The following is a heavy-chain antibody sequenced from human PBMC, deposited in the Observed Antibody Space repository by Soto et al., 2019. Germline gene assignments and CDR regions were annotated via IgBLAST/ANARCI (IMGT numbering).Heavy chain of an antibody. CDR3: ARTVYGFNWYASH. J-gene: IGHJ4*02. CDR2: ISCYNGNT. D-gene: IGHD1-20*01. V-gene: IGHV1-18*01. Sequence: QVLLEQSGAEVKKPGASVRLSCKASGYTFTSSGISWVRQVPGQGLEWVGWISCYNGNTNTAQKFQGRVAMTTETSSSTVYMELRILTVDDTAVYYCARTVYGFNWYASHWGQGTLVSVSS. CDR1: GYTFTSSG.